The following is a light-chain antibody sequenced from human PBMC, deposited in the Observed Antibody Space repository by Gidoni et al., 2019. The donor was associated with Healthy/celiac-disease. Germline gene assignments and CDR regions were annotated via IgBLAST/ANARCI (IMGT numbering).Light chain of an antibody. J-gene: IGKJ2*01. V-gene: IGKV3-11*01. CDR1: QSVSSC. CDR3: QQRSNWPPGYT. Sequence: EIVLTQSPATLSLSPGERATLSCRASQSVSSCLAWYQPKPGQAPRLLIYDASNRATGIPARFSGSWSGTDFTLTISSLEPEDFAVYYCQQRSNWPPGYTFGQGTKLEIK. CDR2: DAS.